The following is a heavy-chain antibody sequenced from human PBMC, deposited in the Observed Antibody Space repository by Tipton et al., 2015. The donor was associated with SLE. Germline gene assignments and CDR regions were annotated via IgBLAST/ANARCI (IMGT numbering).Heavy chain of an antibody. V-gene: IGHV4-31*03. D-gene: IGHD3-16*01. J-gene: IGHJ3*02. CDR2: IYYSGNT. Sequence: PGLVKPSQTLSLTCSVSGASISSDTYFWTWIRQFPGRGLEWIGYIYYSGNTYYNPSLQSRVTISVDISKSQFSLRLSSVTAADTAVYYCATLDHYIWGTYRPYHDVLDIWGQGTMVTVSS. CDR1: GASISSDTYF. CDR3: ATLDHYIWGTYRPYHDVLDI.